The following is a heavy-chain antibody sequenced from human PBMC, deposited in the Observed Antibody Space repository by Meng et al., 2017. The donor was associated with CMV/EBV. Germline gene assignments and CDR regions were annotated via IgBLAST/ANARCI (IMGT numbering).Heavy chain of an antibody. J-gene: IGHJ4*02. D-gene: IGHD5-12*01. CDR3: TMSGFTGYDFVSSLVAW. CDR1: GCTFSSYT. CDR2: INPNLGIT. V-gene: IGHV1-69*02. Sequence: SVKVSCKASGCTFSSYTISWVRQAPGQGLEWMGRINPNLGITDYAQKFQGRVTITTDTSTTTSYMELSSLRSDDTALYYCTMSGFTGYDFVSSLVAWWGQGTLVTVSS.